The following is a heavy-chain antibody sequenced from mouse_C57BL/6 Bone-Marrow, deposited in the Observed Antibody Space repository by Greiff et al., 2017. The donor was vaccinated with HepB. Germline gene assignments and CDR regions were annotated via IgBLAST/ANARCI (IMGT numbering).Heavy chain of an antibody. V-gene: IGHV1-42*01. CDR3: ARRILDGYWYFDV. J-gene: IGHJ1*03. Sequence: EVQLQQSGPDLVKPGASVKISCKASGYSFTGYYMNWVKQSPEKSLEWIGEINPSTGGTTYNQKFKAKATLTVDKSSSTAYMQLKSLTSEDSAVYYCARRILDGYWYFDVWGTGTTVTVSS. D-gene: IGHD2-3*01. CDR1: GYSFTGYY. CDR2: INPSTGGT.